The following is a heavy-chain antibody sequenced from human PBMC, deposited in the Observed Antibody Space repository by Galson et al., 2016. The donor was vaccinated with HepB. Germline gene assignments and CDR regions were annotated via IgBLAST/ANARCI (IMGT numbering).Heavy chain of an antibody. Sequence: SVKVSCKASGYTFTGYYMHWVRQAPGQGLEWMGWINPNSGGTNYAQKFQGRVTMTRDTSVSTGYMELSRLRSDETAVYYCAREYNNEGGEHYYYGMDVWGKGTTVTVSS. D-gene: IGHD1-14*01. CDR1: GYTFTGYY. CDR3: AREYNNEGGEHYYYGMDV. V-gene: IGHV1-2*02. J-gene: IGHJ6*04. CDR2: INPNSGGT.